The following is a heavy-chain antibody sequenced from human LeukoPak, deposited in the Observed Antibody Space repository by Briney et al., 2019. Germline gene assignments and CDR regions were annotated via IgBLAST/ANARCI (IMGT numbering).Heavy chain of an antibody. CDR1: GFTFSSYG. CDR2: ISYDGSNN. J-gene: IGHJ4*02. D-gene: IGHD1-26*01. CDR3: AKETGRWELE. V-gene: IGHV3-30*18. Sequence: GGSLRLSCAASGFTFSSYGMHWVRQAPGKGLEWVALISYDGSNNYYADSVKGRFTISRDNSKNTPYLQMNSLRAEDTAVNYCAKETGRWELEWGQGTLVTVSS.